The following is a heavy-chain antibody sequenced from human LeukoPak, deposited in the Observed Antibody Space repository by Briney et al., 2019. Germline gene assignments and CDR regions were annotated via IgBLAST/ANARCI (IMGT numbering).Heavy chain of an antibody. CDR2: ISSSGSTI. D-gene: IGHD2-15*01. CDR1: GFTFSDYY. J-gene: IGHJ4*02. V-gene: IGHV3-11*01. Sequence: PGGSLRLSCAASGFTFSDYYMGWIRQAPGKGLEWVSYISSSGSTIYYADSVKGRFTISRDNAKNSLYLQMNSLRAEDTAVYYCASRTQYCSGGSCSDYWGQGTLVTVSS. CDR3: ASRTQYCSGGSCSDY.